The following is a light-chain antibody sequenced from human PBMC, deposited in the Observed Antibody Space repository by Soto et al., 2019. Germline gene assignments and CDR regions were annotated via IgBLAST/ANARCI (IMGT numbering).Light chain of an antibody. V-gene: IGKV1-39*01. CDR1: QSIKNY. Sequence: MTQSTSSVCAAGGDSISIPSPASQSIKNYLNWYQHRPGAARKLLIFGASNLESGVPSRFSGSGCGTEFTPSISSLQPQDLATYYCQQGYSTTPISFGQGTRRVI. CDR2: GAS. CDR3: QQGYSTTPIS. J-gene: IGKJ5*01.